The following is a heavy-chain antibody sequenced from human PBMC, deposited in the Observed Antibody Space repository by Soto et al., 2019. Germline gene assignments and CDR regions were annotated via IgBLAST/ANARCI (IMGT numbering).Heavy chain of an antibody. CDR3: AYSSGWWRLDV. CDR1: GGSINNGYW. CDR2: KHHSGST. D-gene: IGHD6-19*01. J-gene: IGHJ6*02. Sequence: QVHLQESGPGLVKPSGTLSLTCGVSGGSINNGYWWTWVRQPPGKGLEWIGEKHHSGSTNYNLSLKRXVSISLDKSKNQFSLILRSVTAADTAVYYCAYSSGWWRLDVWGQGTTVTVSS. V-gene: IGHV4-4*02.